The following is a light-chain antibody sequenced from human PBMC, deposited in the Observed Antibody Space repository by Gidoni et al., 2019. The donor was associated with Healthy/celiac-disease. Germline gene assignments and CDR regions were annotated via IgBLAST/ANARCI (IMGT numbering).Light chain of an antibody. CDR1: QSLLHSNGYNY. CDR3: MQALQTLGT. J-gene: IGKJ1*01. CDR2: LGS. V-gene: IGKV2-28*01. Sequence: DIVMTQSPLSLPVTPGEPASISCRSSQSLLHSNGYNYLDWYLQKPGQSPQLLIDLGSNRASGVPDRFSGSGSGTDFTLKISRVEAEDVGVYYCMQALQTLGTFGQGTKVEIK.